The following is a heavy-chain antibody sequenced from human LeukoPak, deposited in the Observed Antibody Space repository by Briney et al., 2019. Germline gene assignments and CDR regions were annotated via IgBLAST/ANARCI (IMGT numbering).Heavy chain of an antibody. CDR2: MNPNSGNT. J-gene: IGHJ3*02. CDR1: GYTFTSYD. Sequence: WASVKVSCKASGYTFTSYDINWVRQATGQGLEWMGWMNPNSGNTGYAQKFQGRVTMTRNTSISTAYMELSSLRSEDTAVYYCAREDSSSSSFDIWGQGTMVTVSS. V-gene: IGHV1-8*01. CDR3: AREDSSSSSFDI. D-gene: IGHD6-13*01.